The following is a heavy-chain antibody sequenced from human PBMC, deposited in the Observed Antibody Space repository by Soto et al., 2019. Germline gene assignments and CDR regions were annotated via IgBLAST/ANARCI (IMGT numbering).Heavy chain of an antibody. V-gene: IGHV3-53*01. J-gene: IGHJ4*02. CDR1: GFTVSSNY. CDR2: IYSGGST. CDR3: ARVSPHYFDY. Sequence: LRLSCAASGFTVSSNYMSWVRQAPGKGLEWVSVIYSGGSTYYADSVKGRFTISRDNSKNTLYLQMNSLRAEDTAVYYCARVSPHYFDYWGQGTLVTVSS.